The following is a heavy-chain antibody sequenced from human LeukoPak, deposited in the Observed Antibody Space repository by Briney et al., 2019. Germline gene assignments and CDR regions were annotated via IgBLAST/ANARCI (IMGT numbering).Heavy chain of an antibody. CDR2: ISRSGSTI. Sequence: GGSLRLSCAASGFTFSSYEMNWVRQAPGKGLEWVSYISRSGSTIYYADSVKGRFTISRDNAKNSLYLQMNGLRAEDTAVYYCAGLTDIVVVPAAMRGAFDIWGQGTMVTVSS. CDR1: GFTFSSYE. V-gene: IGHV3-48*03. J-gene: IGHJ3*02. D-gene: IGHD2-2*01. CDR3: AGLTDIVVVPAAMRGAFDI.